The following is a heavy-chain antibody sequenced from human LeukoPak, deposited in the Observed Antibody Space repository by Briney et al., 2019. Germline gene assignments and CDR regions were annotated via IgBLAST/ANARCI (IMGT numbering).Heavy chain of an antibody. J-gene: IGHJ4*02. D-gene: IGHD3-10*01. CDR3: ARDRKGGSGSYYRSLYDY. CDR2: ISSSSSYI. CDR1: GFTFISYS. Sequence: GGSLRLSCAPSGFTFISYSMNWVRHAPGKGLEWVSSISSSSSYIYYAESVKGRFTISRDNDKKSLYLQMNSLRAEDTAVYYCARDRKGGSGSYYRSLYDYWGQGTLVTVSS. V-gene: IGHV3-21*01.